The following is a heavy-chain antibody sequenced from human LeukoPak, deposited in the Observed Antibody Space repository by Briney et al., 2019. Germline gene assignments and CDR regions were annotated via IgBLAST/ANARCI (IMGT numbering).Heavy chain of an antibody. D-gene: IGHD3-10*01. CDR2: IHGSGNT. J-gene: IGHJ4*02. CDR1: GASISSWY. Sequence: PSETLSLTCTVSGASISSWYWSWIRRPPGKGLEWIGNIHGSGNTNYNPSLKSRLSMSLDTSRNQLSLNLTSVTAADTATYYCARYYGSGSYSTPPYWGQGTLVTVSS. CDR3: ARYYGSGSYSTPPY. V-gene: IGHV4-59*01.